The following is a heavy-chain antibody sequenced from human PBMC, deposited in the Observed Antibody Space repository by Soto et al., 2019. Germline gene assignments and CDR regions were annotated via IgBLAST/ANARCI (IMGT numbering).Heavy chain of an antibody. CDR3: ARARPVLTGDPVGYYIDY. D-gene: IGHD3-9*01. J-gene: IGHJ4*02. V-gene: IGHV3-33*01. CDR2: IWYDGSNK. CDR1: GFTFSSYG. Sequence: QVQLVESGGGVVQPGRSLRLSCAASGFTFSSYGMHWVRQAPGKGLEWVAVIWYDGSNKYYADSVKGRFTISRDNSKNTLYLQTNSLRAEDTAVYYCARARPVLTGDPVGYYIDYWGQGTLVTVSS.